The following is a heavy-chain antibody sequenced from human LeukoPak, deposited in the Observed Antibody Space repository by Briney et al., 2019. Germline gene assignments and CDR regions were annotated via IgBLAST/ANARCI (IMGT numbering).Heavy chain of an antibody. J-gene: IGHJ4*02. V-gene: IGHV1-18*01. CDR3: ARGHRRYYDSSGYYPGGGEAEDFDY. CDR2: ISAYNGNT. CDR1: GYTFTSYG. Sequence: GASVKVSCKASGYTFTSYGISWVRQAPGQGLEWMGWISAYNGNTNYAQKLQGRVTMTTDTSTSTAYMELRSLRSDDTAVYYCARGHRRYYDSSGYYPGGGEAEDFDYWGQGTLVTVSS. D-gene: IGHD3-22*01.